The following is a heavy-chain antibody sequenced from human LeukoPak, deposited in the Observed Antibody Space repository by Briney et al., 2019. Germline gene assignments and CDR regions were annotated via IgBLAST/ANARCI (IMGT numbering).Heavy chain of an antibody. J-gene: IGHJ3*02. D-gene: IGHD6-13*01. CDR3: AALVAAAEAFDI. V-gene: IGHV5-51*01. CDR1: GYSFTSYW. CDR2: IYPGDSDT. Sequence: GESLKSSCKGSGYSFTSYWIGWMRQMSGKGLEWMGIIYPGDSDTRYSPSFQGQVTISADKSISTAYLQWSSLKASDTAMYYCAALVAAAEAFDIRGQGAMVTVSS.